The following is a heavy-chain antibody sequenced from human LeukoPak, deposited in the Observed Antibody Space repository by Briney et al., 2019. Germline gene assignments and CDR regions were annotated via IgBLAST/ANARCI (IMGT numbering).Heavy chain of an antibody. CDR3: ARVPTMIVLKFDP. J-gene: IGHJ5*02. CDR2: INPNSGGT. Sequence: ASVKVSCKASGYTFTGYYMHWVRQAPGQGLEWMGWINPNSGGTNYAQKFQGRVTMTRDTSISTAYMELSRLRSDDTAVYYCARVPTMIVLKFDPWGQGTLVTVSS. CDR1: GYTFTGYY. D-gene: IGHD3-22*01. V-gene: IGHV1-2*02.